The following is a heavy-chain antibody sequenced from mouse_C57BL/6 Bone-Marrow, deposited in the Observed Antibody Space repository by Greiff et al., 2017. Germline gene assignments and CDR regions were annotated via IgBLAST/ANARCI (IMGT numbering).Heavy chain of an antibody. D-gene: IGHD4-1*01. CDR2: IYPGDGDT. J-gene: IGHJ2*01. V-gene: IGHV1-80*01. Sequence: LVESGAELVKPGASVKISCKVSGYAFSTYWMNWVKQRPGKGLEWIGQIYPGDGDTNYNGKFKGKDTLTADKSSSTAYMQLSSLTSEDSAVYFWARDWDYFDYWGQGTTLTGSS. CDR1: GYAFSTYW. CDR3: ARDWDYFDY.